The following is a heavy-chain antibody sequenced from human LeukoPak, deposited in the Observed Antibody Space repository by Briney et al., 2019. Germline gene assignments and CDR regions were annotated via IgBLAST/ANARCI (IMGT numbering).Heavy chain of an antibody. V-gene: IGHV4-34*01. Sequence: PSETLSLTCAVYGGSFSGYYWSWIRQPPGKGLEWIGEVDHTGRTNYNPSLKSRVTILVGTSKNQFSLRVNSVTAADTAVYYCARPRGGWYRSFDSWGQGTLVTVSS. CDR1: GGSFSGYY. CDR2: VDHTGRT. CDR3: ARPRGGWYRSFDS. D-gene: IGHD6-19*01. J-gene: IGHJ5*01.